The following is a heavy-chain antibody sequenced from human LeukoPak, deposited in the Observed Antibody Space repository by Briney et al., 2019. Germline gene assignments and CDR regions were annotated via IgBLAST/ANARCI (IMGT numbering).Heavy chain of an antibody. V-gene: IGHV3-74*01. CDR2: INSDGSST. CDR3: ARDPDSSGYYISGAFDI. Sequence: GGSLTLSCAASGVTFSSYWMHWVRQAPGKGLVWVSRINSDGSSTSYADSVKGRFTISRDDAKNTLYLQMNSLRAEDTAVYYCARDPDSSGYYISGAFDIWGQGTMVTVSS. J-gene: IGHJ3*02. CDR1: GVTFSSYW. D-gene: IGHD3-22*01.